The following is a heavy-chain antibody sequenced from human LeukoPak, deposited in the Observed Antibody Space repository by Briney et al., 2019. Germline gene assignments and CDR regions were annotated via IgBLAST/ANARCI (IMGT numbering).Heavy chain of an antibody. V-gene: IGHV3-30*03. Sequence: GGSLRLSCAASGFTFSSYGMHWVRQAPGKGLEWVAVISYDGSNKYYADSVKGRFTISRHNSKNTLYLQMNSLRAEDTAVYYCARVAGRGYSYGYDYWGQGTLVTVSS. CDR2: ISYDGSNK. CDR1: GFTFSSYG. J-gene: IGHJ4*02. CDR3: ARVAGRGYSYGYDY. D-gene: IGHD5-18*01.